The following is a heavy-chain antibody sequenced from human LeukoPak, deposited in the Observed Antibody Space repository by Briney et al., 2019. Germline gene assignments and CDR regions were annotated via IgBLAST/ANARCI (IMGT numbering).Heavy chain of an antibody. J-gene: IGHJ5*02. D-gene: IGHD6-19*01. Sequence: GGSLRLSCAASGFTFSSYDMHWVRQATGKGLEWVSGIATAGDTYYPGSVKGRFTISRENAKNSLYLQMNSLRAGDTAVYYCADVDTSAWGQGTLVTVSS. V-gene: IGHV3-13*01. CDR3: ADVDTSA. CDR1: GFTFSSYD. CDR2: IATAGDT.